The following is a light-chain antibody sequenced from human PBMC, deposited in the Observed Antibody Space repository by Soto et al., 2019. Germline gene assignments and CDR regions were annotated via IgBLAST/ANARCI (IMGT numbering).Light chain of an antibody. CDR3: QQRSNWPPT. CDR2: DAS. V-gene: IGKV3-11*01. J-gene: IGKJ4*01. CDR1: QSVSSY. Sequence: EIVLTQSPATLSLSPGERATLSCRASQSVSSYLAWYQQKPGQAPRLLIYDASNRATGIPARFSGSGSGTDFTLTISSLEPEDFAVYYCQQRSNWPPTFGVGTKVDI.